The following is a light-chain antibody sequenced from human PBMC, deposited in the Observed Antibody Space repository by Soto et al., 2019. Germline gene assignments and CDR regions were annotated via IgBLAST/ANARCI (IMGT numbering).Light chain of an antibody. Sequence: IVLTQSPATLSLSPWERATLSCGASQSVSSSRLAWYQQKPALAPRLLIYDGFLRATGIPDRFSGSGSGTDFTLTISRLEPEDFAVYYCQQYGSSPPLTFGGGTRLEIK. CDR2: DGF. CDR3: QQYGSSPPLT. V-gene: IGKV3D-20*01. CDR1: QSVSSSR. J-gene: IGKJ5*01.